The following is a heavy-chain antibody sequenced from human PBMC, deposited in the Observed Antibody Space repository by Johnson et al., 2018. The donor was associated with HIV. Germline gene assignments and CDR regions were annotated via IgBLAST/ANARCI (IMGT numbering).Heavy chain of an antibody. CDR3: ARDREQLVRYAFDI. J-gene: IGHJ3*02. D-gene: IGHD6-6*01. Sequence: VQLVESGGGLIQPGGSLRLSCAASGFTVSSNYMSWVRQAPGKGLEWVSIIYSRDTTYYADSVKGRFTISRDNSKNTLYLQMNSLRAEDTAVYYCARDREQLVRYAFDIWGQGTMVTVSS. CDR1: GFTVSSNY. CDR2: IYSRDTT. V-gene: IGHV3-66*03.